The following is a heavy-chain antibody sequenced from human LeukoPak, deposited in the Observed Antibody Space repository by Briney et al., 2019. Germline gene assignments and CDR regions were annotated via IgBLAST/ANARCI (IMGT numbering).Heavy chain of an antibody. J-gene: IGHJ6*02. CDR2: ISWNSGSV. CDR1: GFTFSSYW. D-gene: IGHD3-16*01. CDR3: ARAGGSRYYYAMDV. Sequence: GGSLRLSCAASGFTFSSYWMSWVRQAPGKGLEWVSGISWNSGSVGYADSVKGRFTISRDNAERSLYLQMNSLRAEDTAFYYCARAGGSRYYYAMDVWGQGTTVTVSS. V-gene: IGHV3-9*01.